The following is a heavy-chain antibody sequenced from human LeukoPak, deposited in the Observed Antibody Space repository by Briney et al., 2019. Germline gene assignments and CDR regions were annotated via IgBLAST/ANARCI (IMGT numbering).Heavy chain of an antibody. CDR1: GFTFSDYY. D-gene: IGHD3-22*01. V-gene: IGHV3-11*01. CDR3: AREFTGFDYYYDSSGYSAPDY. Sequence: GGSLRLSCAASGFTFSDYYMSWLRQAPGKGLEWVSYISSSGSTIYYADSVKGRFTISRDNAKNSLYLQMNSLRAEDTAVYYCAREFTGFDYYYDSSGYSAPDYWGQGTLVTVSS. J-gene: IGHJ4*02. CDR2: ISSSGSTI.